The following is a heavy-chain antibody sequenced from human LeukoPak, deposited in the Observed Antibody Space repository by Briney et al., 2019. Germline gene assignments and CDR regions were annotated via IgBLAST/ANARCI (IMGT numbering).Heavy chain of an antibody. CDR1: GGSISSYY. J-gene: IGHJ4*02. V-gene: IGHV4-4*07. Sequence: PSETLSLTCTVSGGSISSYYWSWIRQPAGKGLEWLGRIYTGGSTNYNPSLKSRVTMSVDTSKNQFSLKLSSVTAADTAVYYCARTETYYYGSGSYRDYWGQGTLVTVSS. CDR3: ARTETYYYGSGSYRDY. CDR2: IYTGGST. D-gene: IGHD3-10*01.